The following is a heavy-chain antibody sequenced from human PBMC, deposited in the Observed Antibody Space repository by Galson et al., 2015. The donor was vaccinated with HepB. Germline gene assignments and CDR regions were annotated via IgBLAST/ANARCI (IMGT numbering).Heavy chain of an antibody. CDR1: AGSISSRSYY. CDR2: IYYDENT. J-gene: IGHJ4*02. CDR3: ARQRGRGDWDYGHPDPNPFDY. Sequence: ETLSLTCTVSAGSISSRSYYWGWIRQPPGKGLEWIGSIYYDENTYKNPSLKSRVSISVDTSKNQFSLKLSSVTAADTAVYYCARQRGRGDWDYGHPDPNPFDYWGQGTLVTVSS. D-gene: IGHD4-17*01. V-gene: IGHV4-39*01.